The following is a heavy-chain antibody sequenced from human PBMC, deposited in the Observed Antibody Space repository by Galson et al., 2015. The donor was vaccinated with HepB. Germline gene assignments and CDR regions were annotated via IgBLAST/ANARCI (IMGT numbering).Heavy chain of an antibody. CDR3: AREGVLRFLEWFKPVDY. V-gene: IGHV3-7*01. Sequence: SLRLSCAASGFTFSSYWMSWVRQAPGKGLEWVANIKQDGSEKYYVDSVKGRFTISRDNAKNSLYLQMNSLRAEDTAVYYCAREGVLRFLEWFKPVDYWGQGTLVTVSS. CDR1: GFTFSSYW. D-gene: IGHD3-3*01. CDR2: IKQDGSEK. J-gene: IGHJ4*02.